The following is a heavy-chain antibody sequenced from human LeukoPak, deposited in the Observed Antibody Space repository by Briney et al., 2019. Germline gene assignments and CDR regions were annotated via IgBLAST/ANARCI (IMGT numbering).Heavy chain of an antibody. Sequence: PGGSLRLSCAASGFTFNNAWMNWVRQAPGKGLEWVSVIYSGGSTYYADSVKGRFTISRDNSKNTLYLQMNSLRAEDTAVYYCARAYMMTTVTTHYFDYWGQGTLVTVSS. CDR1: GFTFNNAW. J-gene: IGHJ4*02. V-gene: IGHV3-53*01. CDR3: ARAYMMTTVTTHYFDY. CDR2: IYSGGST. D-gene: IGHD4-17*01.